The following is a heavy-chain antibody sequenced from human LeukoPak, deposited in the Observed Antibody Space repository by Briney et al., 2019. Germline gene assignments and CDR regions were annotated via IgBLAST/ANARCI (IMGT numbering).Heavy chain of an antibody. V-gene: IGHV4-59*12. D-gene: IGHD6-25*01. J-gene: IGHJ4*02. Sequence: SETLSLTCTVSGGSLSPYYWSWIRQPPGKGLEWIGYIYHSGSTYYNPSLKSRVTISVDRSKNQFSLKLSSVTAADTAVYYCARDSGDYWGQGTLVTVSS. CDR3: ARDSGDY. CDR2: IYHSGST. CDR1: GGSLSPYY.